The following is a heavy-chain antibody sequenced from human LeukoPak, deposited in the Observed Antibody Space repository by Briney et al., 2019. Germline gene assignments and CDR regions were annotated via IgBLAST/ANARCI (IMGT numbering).Heavy chain of an antibody. V-gene: IGHV4-30-4*08. D-gene: IGHD4-11*01. Sequence: PSETLSLTCTVSGGSISSGDYYWSWIRQPPGKGLDWIGYICYSGSTYYNPSLKSRVTISVDTSKNQFSLKLSSVTAADTAVYYCASMTTVTSDFDYWGQGTLVTVSS. CDR3: ASMTTVTSDFDY. CDR2: ICYSGST. J-gene: IGHJ4*02. CDR1: GGSISSGDYY.